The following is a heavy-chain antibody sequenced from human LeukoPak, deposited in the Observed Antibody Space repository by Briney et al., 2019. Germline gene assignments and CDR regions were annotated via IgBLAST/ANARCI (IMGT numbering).Heavy chain of an antibody. Sequence: ASVKVSCKASGYTFTSYGISWVRQAPGQGLEWMGWISAYNGNTNYAQKLQGRVTMTTDTSTSTAYMELRSLRSDDTAVYYCARLSTDSSGYYYICWFDPWGQGTLVTVSS. CDR3: ARLSTDSSGYYYICWFDP. J-gene: IGHJ5*02. D-gene: IGHD3-22*01. V-gene: IGHV1-18*01. CDR1: GYTFTSYG. CDR2: ISAYNGNT.